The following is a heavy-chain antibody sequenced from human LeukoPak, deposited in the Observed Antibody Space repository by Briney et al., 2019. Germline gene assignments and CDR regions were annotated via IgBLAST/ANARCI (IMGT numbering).Heavy chain of an antibody. CDR3: ARLLHYERSVYRPVDC. D-gene: IGHD5/OR15-5a*01. J-gene: IGHJ4*02. CDR1: GFTFSSHS. CDR2: VKEDGSEE. Sequence: GGSRRLSCAASGFTFSSHSMSWVRQAPGKGLEWVANVKEDGSEENYVDSVKGRFTISRDNAVKSLYLQMNGLRAEDTAVYFCARLLHYERSVYRPVDCWGQGTLVAVSS. V-gene: IGHV3-7*01.